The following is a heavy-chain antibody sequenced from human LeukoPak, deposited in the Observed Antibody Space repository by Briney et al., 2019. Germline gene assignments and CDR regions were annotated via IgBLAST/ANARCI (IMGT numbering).Heavy chain of an antibody. CDR2: INSDGSSR. CDR3: ASASSHRKEAGGDY. D-gene: IGHD6-13*01. Sequence: PGGSLRLSCAASGFTFSNYWMHWVRQAPGKGLVWVSRINSDGSSRNYADSVKGRFTISRDNAKNTMYLQMNSLRAEDTAVYYCASASSHRKEAGGDYWGRGTRATVSS. CDR1: GFTFSNYW. J-gene: IGHJ4*02. V-gene: IGHV3-74*01.